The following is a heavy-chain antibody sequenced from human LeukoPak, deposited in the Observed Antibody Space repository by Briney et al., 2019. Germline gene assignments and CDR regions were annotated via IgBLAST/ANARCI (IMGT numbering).Heavy chain of an antibody. D-gene: IGHD3-3*01. CDR2: IYYSGST. V-gene: IGHV4-31*03. CDR3: ARGGYDFWSGYQYGPFDY. J-gene: IGHJ4*02. Sequence: SETLSLTRTVSGGSISSGGHYWSWIRQHPGKGLEWIGYIYYSGSTYYNPSLKSRVTILVDTSKNQFSLKLSSVTAADTAVYYCARGGYDFWSGYQYGPFDYWGQGTLVTVSS. CDR1: GGSISSGGHY.